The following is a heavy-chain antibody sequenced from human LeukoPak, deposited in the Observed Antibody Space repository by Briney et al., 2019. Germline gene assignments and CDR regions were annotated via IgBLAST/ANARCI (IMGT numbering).Heavy chain of an antibody. Sequence: GGSLRLSCAASGFTFSSYWMHWVRQAPGKGLVWVSRINSDGSRISYADSVKGRFTISRDNSKNTLYLQMNSLRAEDTAVYYCAKSWAPYGSGSYEYYYYMDVWGKGTTVTISS. V-gene: IGHV3-74*01. J-gene: IGHJ6*03. CDR2: INSDGSRI. CDR3: AKSWAPYGSGSYEYYYYMDV. D-gene: IGHD3-10*01. CDR1: GFTFSSYW.